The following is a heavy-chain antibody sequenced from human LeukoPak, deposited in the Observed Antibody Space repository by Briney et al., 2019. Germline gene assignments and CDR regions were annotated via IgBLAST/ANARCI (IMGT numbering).Heavy chain of an antibody. Sequence: PGGSLRLSCSASGFTFSNCAMHWVRQAPGKGLEFVSAISSNGGSTYYADSVKGRFTISRDNSKNTLYLQMSSLRAEDTAVYYCVKVGYGSGDYWGQGTLVTVSS. CDR1: GFTFSNCA. J-gene: IGHJ4*02. V-gene: IGHV3-64D*06. CDR3: VKVGYGSGDY. D-gene: IGHD3-10*01. CDR2: ISSNGGST.